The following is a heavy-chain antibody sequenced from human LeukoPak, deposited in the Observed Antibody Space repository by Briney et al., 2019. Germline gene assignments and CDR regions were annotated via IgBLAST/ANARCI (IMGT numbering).Heavy chain of an antibody. Sequence: GGSLRLSCAASGFTFSSYSMNWVRQAPGKGLEWVSSISSSSSYIYYADSVKGRFTISRDNAKNSLYLQMNSLRAEDTAVYYCANLAAADSPFDYWGQGTLVTVSS. J-gene: IGHJ4*02. D-gene: IGHD6-13*01. CDR3: ANLAAADSPFDY. CDR1: GFTFSSYS. CDR2: ISSSSSYI. V-gene: IGHV3-21*04.